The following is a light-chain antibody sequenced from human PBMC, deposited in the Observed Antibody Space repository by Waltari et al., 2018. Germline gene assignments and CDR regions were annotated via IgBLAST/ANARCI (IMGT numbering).Light chain of an antibody. CDR1: QSISIY. J-gene: IGKJ1*01. CDR2: AAS. V-gene: IGKV1-39*01. Sequence: DVQMTQSPSFLSAAVGDRVTITCRTSQSISIYLNWYQQRPGKAPKFLIYAASSLQSGVPSRFSGSGSGTDFTLTISSLQPEDFATYYCQQSYSTPWTFGQGTKVEIK. CDR3: QQSYSTPWT.